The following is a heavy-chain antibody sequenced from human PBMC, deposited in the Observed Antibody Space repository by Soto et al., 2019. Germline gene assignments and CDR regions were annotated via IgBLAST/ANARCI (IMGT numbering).Heavy chain of an antibody. CDR1: GGSISSGDYY. V-gene: IGHV4-30-4*01. J-gene: IGHJ1*01. Sequence: PSETLSLTCTVSGGSISSGDYYWSWIRQPPGKGLEWIGYIYYSGSTYYNPSLKSRVTISVDTSKNQFSLKLSSVTAADTAVYYCARESPLHYGGNSFQHWGQGTLVTVS. CDR2: IYYSGST. CDR3: ARESPLHYGGNSFQH. D-gene: IGHD4-17*01.